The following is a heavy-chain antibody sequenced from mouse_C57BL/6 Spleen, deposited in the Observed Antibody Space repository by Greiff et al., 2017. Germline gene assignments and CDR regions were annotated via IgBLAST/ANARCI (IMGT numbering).Heavy chain of an antibody. CDR1: GYSITSGYY. Sequence: VQLQQSGPGLVKPSQSLSLTCSVTGYSITSGYYWNWIRQFPGNKLEWMGYISYDGSNNYNPSLKNRISITRDTSKNQFFLKLNSVTTEDTATYYCAREDYGSSYVGAWFAYWGQGTLVTVSA. CDR3: AREDYGSSYVGAWFAY. V-gene: IGHV3-6*01. J-gene: IGHJ3*01. D-gene: IGHD1-1*01. CDR2: ISYDGSN.